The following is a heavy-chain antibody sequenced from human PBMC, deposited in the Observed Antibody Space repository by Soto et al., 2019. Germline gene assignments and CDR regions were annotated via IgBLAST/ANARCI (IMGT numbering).Heavy chain of an antibody. D-gene: IGHD3-10*01. Sequence: ASVKVSCKVSGYTLTELSMHWVRQAPGKGLEWMGGFDPEGGETNYAQKFQGRVTITADTSTNTAYMELSSLRSEDTAVYYCARDLWFYHGSGSYTPSDAFDIWGQGTMVTVSS. J-gene: IGHJ3*02. V-gene: IGHV1-24*01. CDR1: GYTLTELS. CDR3: ARDLWFYHGSGSYTPSDAFDI. CDR2: FDPEGGET.